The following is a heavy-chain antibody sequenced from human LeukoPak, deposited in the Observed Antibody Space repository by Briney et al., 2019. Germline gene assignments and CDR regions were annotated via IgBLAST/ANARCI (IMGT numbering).Heavy chain of an antibody. CDR1: GGTFSSYA. D-gene: IGHD3-16*02. Sequence: ASVTVSCTASGGTFSSYAISWVRQAPGQGLEWMGGIIPIFGTANYAQKFQGRVTITADESTSTAYMELSSLRSEDTAVYYCASEDGLRLGELSLSATAYFDYWGQGTLVTVSS. V-gene: IGHV1-69*13. CDR2: IIPIFGTA. J-gene: IGHJ4*02. CDR3: ASEDGLRLGELSLSATAYFDY.